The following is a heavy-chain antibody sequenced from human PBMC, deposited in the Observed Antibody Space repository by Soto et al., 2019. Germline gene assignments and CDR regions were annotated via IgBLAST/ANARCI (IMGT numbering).Heavy chain of an antibody. V-gene: IGHV4-39*01. CDR2: IYYSGST. CDR3: ARQAYSSGWYYFDY. D-gene: IGHD6-19*01. J-gene: IGHJ4*02. Sequence: TLSLTCTVSGGSISSSSYYWGWIRQPPGKGLEWIGSIYYSGSTYYNPSLKSRVTISVDTSKNQFSLKLSSVTAADTAVYYCARQAYSSGWYYFDYWGQGTLVTVSS. CDR1: GGSISSSSYY.